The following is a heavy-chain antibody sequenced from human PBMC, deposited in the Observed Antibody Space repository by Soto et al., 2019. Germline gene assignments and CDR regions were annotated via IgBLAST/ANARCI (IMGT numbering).Heavy chain of an antibody. CDR2: MSYDGSNK. V-gene: IGHV3-30-3*01. Sequence: QVQLVESGGGVVQPGRSLRLSCAASGFTFSSYAMHWVRRAPGKGLEWMAVMSYDGSNKYYADSVKGRFTISRDNSKNTLYLPMTILRPEDTALYYCARDGGAYWGQGTLVIVSS. J-gene: IGHJ4*02. CDR1: GFTFSSYA. CDR3: ARDGGAY. D-gene: IGHD3-16*01.